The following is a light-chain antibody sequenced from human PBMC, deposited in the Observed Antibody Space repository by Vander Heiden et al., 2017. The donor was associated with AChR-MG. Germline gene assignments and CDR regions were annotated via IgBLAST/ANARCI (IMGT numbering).Light chain of an antibody. Sequence: IQLTQSPSSLSSSVRERVTITCRASQDIRSALAWYQQSPGKAPKVLIHTASTLQSGVPSRFSGSGSGTEFTLTISSLQPEDFATYYCQQVKSYPITFGQGTRLEIK. CDR3: QQVKSYPIT. J-gene: IGKJ5*01. V-gene: IGKV1-9*01. CDR2: TAS. CDR1: QDIRSA.